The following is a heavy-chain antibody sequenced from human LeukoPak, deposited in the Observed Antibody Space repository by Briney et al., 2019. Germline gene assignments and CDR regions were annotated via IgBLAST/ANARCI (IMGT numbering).Heavy chain of an antibody. D-gene: IGHD4-17*01. Sequence: GGSLRLSCAASGFTLSSYWMHWVRQAPGKGLVWVSRINGDGITTNYADSVKGRFTISRDNAKNTLYLQMNSLRAEDTAVYYCASVEYGDYVFAFWGQGTLVTVSS. CDR2: INGDGITT. CDR1: GFTLSSYW. V-gene: IGHV3-74*01. CDR3: ASVEYGDYVFAF. J-gene: IGHJ1*01.